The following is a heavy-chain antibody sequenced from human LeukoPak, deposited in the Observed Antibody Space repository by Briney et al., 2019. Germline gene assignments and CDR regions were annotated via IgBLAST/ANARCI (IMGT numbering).Heavy chain of an antibody. CDR3: AKEIYGDFGY. J-gene: IGHJ4*02. Sequence: GGSLRLSCGASGFTFSSFGMHWVRQAPDKGLEWVAFVRFDGSNTYYSDSVRGRFTISRDNSKNTLYLQMNSLRSEDTAVYYCAKEIYGDFGYWGQGTLVTVSS. D-gene: IGHD4-17*01. CDR2: VRFDGSNT. CDR1: GFTFSSFG. V-gene: IGHV3-30*02.